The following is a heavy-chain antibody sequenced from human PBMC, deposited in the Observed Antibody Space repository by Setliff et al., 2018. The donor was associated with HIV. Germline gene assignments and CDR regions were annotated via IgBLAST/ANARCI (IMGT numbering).Heavy chain of an antibody. CDR3: ARGGDWDYNYYMDV. D-gene: IGHD3-16*01. J-gene: IGHJ6*03. V-gene: IGHV6-1*01. Sequence: SQTLSLPCAISGDSVSSNTAAWNWIRQSPSRGLEWLGRTYYRSKWSNDYAVSVKSRITINPDTSKNQFSLQLNSMTPEDTAVYFCARGGDWDYNYYMDVWDKGTTVTVSS. CDR2: TYYRSKWSN. CDR1: GDSVSSNTAA.